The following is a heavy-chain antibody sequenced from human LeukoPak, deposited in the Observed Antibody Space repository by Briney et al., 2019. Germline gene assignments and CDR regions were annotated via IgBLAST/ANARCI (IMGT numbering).Heavy chain of an antibody. CDR3: ARDSQWELHWFDP. J-gene: IGHJ5*02. CDR2: ISAYNGNT. D-gene: IGHD1-26*01. Sequence: ASVKVSCKASGGTFSSYAISWVRQAPGQGLEWMGWISAYNGNTNCAQKLQGRVTMTTDTSTSTAYMELRSLRSDDTAVYYCARDSQWELHWFDPWGQGTLVTVSS. CDR1: GGTFSSYA. V-gene: IGHV1-18*01.